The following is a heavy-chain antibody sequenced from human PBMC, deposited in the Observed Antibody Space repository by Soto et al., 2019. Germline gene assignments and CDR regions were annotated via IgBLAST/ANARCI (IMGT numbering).Heavy chain of an antibody. CDR2: IYYSGST. Sequence: SETLSLTCTVSGGSISSYYWSWIRQPPWKGLEWIGYIYYSGSTNYNPSLKSRVTISVDTSKNQFSLKLSSVTAADTAVYYCARTGYSSKFDYWGQGTLVTVSS. J-gene: IGHJ4*02. D-gene: IGHD6-13*01. V-gene: IGHV4-59*01. CDR3: ARTGYSSKFDY. CDR1: GGSISSYY.